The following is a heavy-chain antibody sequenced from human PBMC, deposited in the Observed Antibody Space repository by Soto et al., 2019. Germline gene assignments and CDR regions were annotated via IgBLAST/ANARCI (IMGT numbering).Heavy chain of an antibody. J-gene: IGHJ6*02. Sequence: ASVKVSCKSSGFTVTSSAVQWVRQARGQRLEWIGWIVVGSGNTNYAQKFQERVTITRDMSTSTAYMELSSLRSEDTAVYYCAADSLIHRRGYYGMDVCGQGTIGTVSS. CDR1: GFTVTSSA. V-gene: IGHV1-58*01. CDR2: IVVGSGNT. CDR3: AADSLIHRRGYYGMDV. D-gene: IGHD2-21*01.